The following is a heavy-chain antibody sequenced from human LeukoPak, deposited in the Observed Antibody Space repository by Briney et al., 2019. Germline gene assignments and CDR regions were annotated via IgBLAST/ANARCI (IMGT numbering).Heavy chain of an antibody. V-gene: IGHV1-2*02. J-gene: IGHJ3*02. Sequence: ASVKVSCKASGYTFTGYYMHGVRQAPGQGLEWMGWINPNSGGTNYAQKFQGRVTMTRDTSISTAYMELSRLRSDDTAVYYCARDDSGSYLDAFDIWGQGTMVTVSS. D-gene: IGHD1-26*01. CDR1: GYTFTGYY. CDR3: ARDDSGSYLDAFDI. CDR2: INPNSGGT.